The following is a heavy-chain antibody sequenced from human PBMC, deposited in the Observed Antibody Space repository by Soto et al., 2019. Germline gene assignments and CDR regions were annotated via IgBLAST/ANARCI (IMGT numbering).Heavy chain of an antibody. J-gene: IGHJ4*02. CDR2: INHSGST. CDR3: ARDKITGLFDY. CDR1: GGSFSGYY. D-gene: IGHD2-8*02. V-gene: IGHV4-34*01. Sequence: SETLSLTCSVYGGSFSGYYWSWIRQPPGKGLEWIGEINHSGSTNYNPSLKSRVTISVDTSKNQFSLKLSSVTAADTAVYYCARDKITGLFDYWGQGTLVT.